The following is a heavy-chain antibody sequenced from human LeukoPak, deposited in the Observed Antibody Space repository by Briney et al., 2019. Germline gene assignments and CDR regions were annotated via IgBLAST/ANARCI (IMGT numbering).Heavy chain of an antibody. Sequence: GASVNVSCKASGYTFTSYYMHWVRQAPGQGLEWMGIINPSGGSTSYAQKFQGRVTITADKSTSTAYMELSSLRSEDTAVYYCARGGDSSWYQASWGQGTLVTVSS. V-gene: IGHV1-46*01. J-gene: IGHJ5*02. CDR1: GYTFTSYY. CDR3: ARGGDSSWYQAS. D-gene: IGHD6-13*01. CDR2: INPSGGST.